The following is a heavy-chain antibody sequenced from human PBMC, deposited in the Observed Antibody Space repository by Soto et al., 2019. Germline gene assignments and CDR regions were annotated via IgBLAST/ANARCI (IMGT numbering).Heavy chain of an antibody. J-gene: IGHJ3*02. CDR1: GYTFINYG. CDR3: ARDGISGAEPFEI. D-gene: IGHD1-20*01. V-gene: IGHV1-18*01. CDR2: ISAYNGNL. Sequence: QVQLVQSGAEVKMPGASVKVSCKASGYTFINYGISWVRQAPGQGLAWMGWISAYNGNLNYAQKIQGRVTMTTDASTTTAYMELRSLRSDDTAVYYCARDGISGAEPFEIWGQGTMVTVSS.